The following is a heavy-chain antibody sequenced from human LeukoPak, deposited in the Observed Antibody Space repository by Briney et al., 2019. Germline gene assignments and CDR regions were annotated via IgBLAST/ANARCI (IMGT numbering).Heavy chain of an antibody. CDR1: GGSISSYY. Sequence: PSETLSLTCTVSGGSISSYYWSWIRQPPGKGLEWIGYIYYSGSTNYNPSLKSRVSISVDTSKNQFSLKLTSVTPADTAVYYCASSSFLITMIVVLGAFDIWGQGTMVTVSS. D-gene: IGHD3-22*01. J-gene: IGHJ3*02. V-gene: IGHV4-59*01. CDR2: IYYSGST. CDR3: ASSSFLITMIVVLGAFDI.